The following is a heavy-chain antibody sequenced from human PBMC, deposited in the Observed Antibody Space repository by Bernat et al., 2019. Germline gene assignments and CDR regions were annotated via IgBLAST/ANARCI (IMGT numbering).Heavy chain of an antibody. CDR1: GFTFGDSS. CDR2: IRSKAYGGTT. Sequence: EVLLVESGGGLVQPGRSLRLSCTSSGFTFGDSSMSWVRQAPGKGLEWVGFIRSKAYGGTTEYAASVKGRFTVSRDDSKSIAYLQMSSLRTEDTALYYCTREGGSYGATYYGMDVWGQGTTVTVSS. D-gene: IGHD1-26*01. J-gene: IGHJ6*02. CDR3: TREGGSYGATYYGMDV. V-gene: IGHV3-49*04.